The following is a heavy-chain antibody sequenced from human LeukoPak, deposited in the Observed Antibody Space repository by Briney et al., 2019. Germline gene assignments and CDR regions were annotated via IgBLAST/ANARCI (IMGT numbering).Heavy chain of an antibody. CDR2: ISADDRYT. V-gene: IGHV1-18*01. J-gene: IGHJ4*02. Sequence: ASVKVSCKTSGYSFNKFGVTWVRQVPGQGLEWMGWISADDRYTNYAQNLQGRVTLTRDTSTTTAYLELRGLQSDDTAIYYCARGSSYTSSWHEDYWGQGTLVTVS. CDR3: ARGSSYTSSWHEDY. CDR1: GYSFNKFG. D-gene: IGHD6-13*01.